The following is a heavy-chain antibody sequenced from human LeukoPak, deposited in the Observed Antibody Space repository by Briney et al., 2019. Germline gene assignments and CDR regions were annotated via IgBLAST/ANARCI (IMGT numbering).Heavy chain of an antibody. V-gene: IGHV1-2*02. CDR3: ARDDPDYDFWSGPASNWFDP. CDR1: GYTFTGYY. Sequence: ASVKVSCKASGYTFTGYYMHWVRQAPGQGLGWMGWINPNSGGTNYAQKFQGRVTMTRDTSNSTAYMELSRLRSDDTAVYYCARDDPDYDFWSGPASNWFDPWGQGTLVTVSS. J-gene: IGHJ5*02. D-gene: IGHD3-3*01. CDR2: INPNSGGT.